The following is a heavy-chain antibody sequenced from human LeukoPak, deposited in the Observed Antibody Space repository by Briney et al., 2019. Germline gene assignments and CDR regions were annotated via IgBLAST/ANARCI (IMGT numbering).Heavy chain of an antibody. CDR3: AKDTLSVSVTYHGMDV. V-gene: IGHV3-30*18. CDR1: GFTFSSYG. D-gene: IGHD6-19*01. J-gene: IGHJ6*02. Sequence: GGSLRLSCAASGFTFSSYGLHWVRQAPGKGLEWVAGMSFDGSNKYYADSVQGRFSISRDNSKNTLFLQMDSLRPEDTAVYFCAKDTLSVSVTYHGMDVWGQGTTDAVSS. CDR2: MSFDGSNK.